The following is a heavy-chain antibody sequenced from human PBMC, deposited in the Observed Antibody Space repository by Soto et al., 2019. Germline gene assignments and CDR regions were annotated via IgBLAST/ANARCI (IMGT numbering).Heavy chain of an antibody. CDR3: ASDRRDGYKRYFEF. Sequence: SETLSLTCAVYSGSFSGYYWSWIRQPAGKGLEWIGRIYTSGSTNYNPSLKSRVTMSVDTSKNQFSLTLNSVTSADTAVYFCASDRRDGYKRYFEFWGQGNQVTVSS. D-gene: IGHD5-12*01. V-gene: IGHV4-59*10. J-gene: IGHJ4*02. CDR1: SGSFSGYY. CDR2: IYTSGST.